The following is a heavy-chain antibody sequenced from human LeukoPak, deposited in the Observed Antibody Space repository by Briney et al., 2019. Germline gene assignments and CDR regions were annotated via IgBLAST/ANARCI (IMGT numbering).Heavy chain of an antibody. J-gene: IGHJ6*02. V-gene: IGHV3-21*06. Sequence: PGGSLRLSCAASGFTFSSYSMNWVRQAPGRGLEWVSSISSSSSYRYYADSVKGRFTISRDNAKNSLYLQMNSLRAEDTAVYYCARDNKDRFGAVPYYYYGMDVWGQGTTVTVSS. D-gene: IGHD3-3*01. CDR1: GFTFSSYS. CDR3: ARDNKDRFGAVPYYYYGMDV. CDR2: ISSSSSYR.